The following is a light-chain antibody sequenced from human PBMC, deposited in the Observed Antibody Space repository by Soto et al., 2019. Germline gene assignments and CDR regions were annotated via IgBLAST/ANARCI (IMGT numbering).Light chain of an antibody. CDR3: QQYGSSPS. V-gene: IGKV3-20*01. Sequence: EKALTQSPVTLSLSPGERATLSCRASQSVGSNLAWYQQKPGQAPRLLIYDASHRATGIPARFSGSGSGTDFTLTISRLDPEDFAVYYCQQYGSSPSFGQGTRLEI. CDR2: DAS. J-gene: IGKJ5*01. CDR1: QSVGSN.